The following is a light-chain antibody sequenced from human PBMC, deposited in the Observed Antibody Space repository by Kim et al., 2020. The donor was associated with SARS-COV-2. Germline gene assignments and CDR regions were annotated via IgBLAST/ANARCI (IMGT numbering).Light chain of an antibody. J-gene: IGKJ1*01. CDR2: AAS. V-gene: IGKV1-6*01. CDR1: QGIRNE. CDR3: LHDYNYVWT. Sequence: ASVGDRVKSTCRASQGIRNELGWYQQKSGKAPKLLIYAASSLQSGVPSRFSGSGSGTDFTLTINSLQPEDFATYYCLHDYNYVWTFGQGTKVDIK.